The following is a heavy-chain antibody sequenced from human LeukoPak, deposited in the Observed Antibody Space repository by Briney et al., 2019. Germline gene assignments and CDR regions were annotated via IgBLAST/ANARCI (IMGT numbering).Heavy chain of an antibody. J-gene: IGHJ5*02. Sequence: SVKVSCKASGGTFSSYAISWVRQAPGQGLEWMGRIIPILGIANYAQKFQGRVTITADKSTSTAYMELSSLRSEDTAVYYCARDGRGPGVYWFDPWGQGTLVTVSS. CDR1: GGTFSSYA. CDR3: ARDGRGPGVYWFDP. CDR2: IIPILGIA. D-gene: IGHD3-10*01. V-gene: IGHV1-69*04.